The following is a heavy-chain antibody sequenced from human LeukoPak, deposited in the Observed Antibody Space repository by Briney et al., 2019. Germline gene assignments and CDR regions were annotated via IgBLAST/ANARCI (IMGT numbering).Heavy chain of an antibody. CDR3: AREGYSDHQLDY. D-gene: IGHD4-17*01. J-gene: IGHJ4*02. CDR1: GGSISSYY. V-gene: IGHV4-4*07. Sequence: SETLSLTCTASGGSISSYYWNWIRQPAGKGLEWIGRIHPSGSTNYNPSLKSRVTIFSDTSNKQFSLKLRSVTAADTAVYYCAREGYSDHQLDYWGQGTLVTVSS. CDR2: IHPSGST.